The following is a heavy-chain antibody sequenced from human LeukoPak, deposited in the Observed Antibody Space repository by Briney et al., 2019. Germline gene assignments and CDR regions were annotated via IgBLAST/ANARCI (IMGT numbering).Heavy chain of an antibody. CDR2: IYHSGST. J-gene: IGHJ4*02. CDR3: ARKRHTMPLNVDY. V-gene: IGHV4-38-2*01. Sequence: KSSETLSLTCAVSGYSISSGYYWGWIRQPPGKGLEWIGSIYHSGSTYYNPSLKSRVTISVDTSKNQFSLKLSSVTAADTAVYYCARKRHTMPLNVDYWGQGTLVTVSS. CDR1: GYSISSGYY. D-gene: IGHD2-2*01.